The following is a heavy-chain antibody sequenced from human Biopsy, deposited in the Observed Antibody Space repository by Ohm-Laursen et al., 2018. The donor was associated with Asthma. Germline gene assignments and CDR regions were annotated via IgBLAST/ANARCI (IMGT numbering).Heavy chain of an antibody. CDR2: LIPVLGTP. CDR3: ARGYSGSDRIVYYYSGLEV. Sequence: SPVKVSCKASGGTFSSYAISWVRQAPGQGLEWMGGLIPVLGTPDHAQMFEGRVTITADESTSTAYMELSSLSSEDTAVYYCARGYSGSDRIVYYYSGLEVWGQGTTVTVSS. CDR1: GGTFSSYA. D-gene: IGHD5-12*01. J-gene: IGHJ6*01. V-gene: IGHV1-69*01.